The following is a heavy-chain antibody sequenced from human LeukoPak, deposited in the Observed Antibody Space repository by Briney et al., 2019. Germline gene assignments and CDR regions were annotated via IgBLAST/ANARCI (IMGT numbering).Heavy chain of an antibody. CDR3: AREVVVAASDYYYYMDV. CDR1: GYTFTSYD. CDR2: MNPNSGNT. J-gene: IGHJ6*03. V-gene: IGHV1-8*01. D-gene: IGHD2-15*01. Sequence: GASVKVSCKASGYTFTSYDINWVRQATGQGREWMGWMNPNSGNTGYAQKFQGRVTMTRNTSISTAYMELSSLRSEDTAVYYCAREVVVAASDYYYYMDVWGKGTTVTISS.